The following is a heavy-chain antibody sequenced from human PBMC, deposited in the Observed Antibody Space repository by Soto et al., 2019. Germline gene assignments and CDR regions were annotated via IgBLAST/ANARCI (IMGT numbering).Heavy chain of an antibody. CDR1: RDTFNKYA. D-gene: IGHD3-16*01. J-gene: IGHJ6*02. CDR2: IIPIFSSR. CDR3: ARGETYLGV. V-gene: IGHV1-69*01. Sequence: QVQLVQSGAEVKKPGSSVKVSCKTSRDTFNKYAFNWVRQAPGQGLEWMGWIIPIFSSRNYAEKFQGRVTIAEDDSTSTAYMELRSLGFEDTAVYYCARGETYLGVWGQGTTVTVSS.